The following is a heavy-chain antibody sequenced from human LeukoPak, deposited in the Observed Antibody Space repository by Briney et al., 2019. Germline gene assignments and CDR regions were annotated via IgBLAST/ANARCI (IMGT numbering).Heavy chain of an antibody. Sequence: GGSLRLSCAASGFTFDDYAMHWVRQAPGKGLEWVSLISGDGGSTYYADSVKGRFTISRDNSKNSLYLQMNSLRTEDTALYYCAKDAGDSGYDYAHLDYGGVADYWGQGTLVTVSS. CDR3: AKDAGDSGYDYAHLDYGGVADY. CDR1: GFTFDDYA. CDR2: ISGDGGST. V-gene: IGHV3-43*02. J-gene: IGHJ4*02. D-gene: IGHD5-12*01.